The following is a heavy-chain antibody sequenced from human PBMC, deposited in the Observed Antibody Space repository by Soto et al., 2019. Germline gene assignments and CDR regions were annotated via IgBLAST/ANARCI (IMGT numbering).Heavy chain of an antibody. CDR1: GYTFTGYY. Sequence: ASVKVSCRASGYTFTGYYMHWVRQAPGQGREWMGWINPNSGGTNYAQKFQGRVTMTRDTSISTAYMELSRLRSDDTAVYYCASPREAVAGNYYYYGMDVWGQGTTVTVSS. CDR3: ASPREAVAGNYYYYGMDV. V-gene: IGHV1-2*02. J-gene: IGHJ6*02. CDR2: INPNSGGT. D-gene: IGHD6-19*01.